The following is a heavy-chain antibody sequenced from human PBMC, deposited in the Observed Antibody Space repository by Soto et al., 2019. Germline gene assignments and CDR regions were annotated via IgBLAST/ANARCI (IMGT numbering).Heavy chain of an antibody. CDR1: GGSISSSSYY. CDR3: RRRYYYYGMDV. J-gene: IGHJ6*02. CDR2: IYYSGST. Sequence: PSETLSLTCTVSGGSISSSSYYWGWIRQPPGKGLEWIGSIYYSGSTYYNPSLKSRVTISVDTSKNQFSLKLSSATAADTAVYYCRRRYYYYGMDVWGQGTTVTVSS. V-gene: IGHV4-39*01.